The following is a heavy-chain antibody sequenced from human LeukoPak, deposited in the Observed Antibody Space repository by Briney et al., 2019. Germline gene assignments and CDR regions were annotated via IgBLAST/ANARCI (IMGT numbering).Heavy chain of an antibody. CDR3: ARGGSYSRGYYYYYMDV. CDR2: INHSGST. J-gene: IGHJ6*03. CDR1: GGSFSGYY. Sequence: SETLSLTCAVYGGSFSGYYWSWIRQPPGKGLEWIGEINHSGSTYYNPSLQSRVTISVDTSKNQFSLTLSSVTAADTAVYYCARGGSYSRGYYYYYMDVWGKGTTVTVSS. V-gene: IGHV4-34*01. D-gene: IGHD6-13*01.